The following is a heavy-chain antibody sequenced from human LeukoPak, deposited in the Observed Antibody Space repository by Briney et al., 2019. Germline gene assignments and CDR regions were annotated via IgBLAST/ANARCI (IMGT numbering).Heavy chain of an antibody. CDR2: IYYSGDP. Sequence: DPSDSLSLTCTVSGDAISSRSYYWGWIRQPPGKGLEWIGIIYYSGDPYYNPSLKSRVSISVDTSKNQFSLKLTSVTAADTAVYFCARHDPVVTSFYWGQGTLVTVSS. V-gene: IGHV4-39*01. D-gene: IGHD4-23*01. CDR1: GDAISSRSYY. J-gene: IGHJ4*02. CDR3: ARHDPVVTSFY.